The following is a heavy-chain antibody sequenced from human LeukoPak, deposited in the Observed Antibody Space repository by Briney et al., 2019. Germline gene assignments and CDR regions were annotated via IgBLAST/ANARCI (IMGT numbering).Heavy chain of an antibody. J-gene: IGHJ6*04. CDR2: ISAYNGNT. Sequence: ASVKVSCKASGYTFTSYGISWVRQAPGQGLEWMGWISAYNGNTNYAQKLQGRVTMTTDTSTSTAYMELRSLRSDDTAVYYCARGRSGYDNYYYYGMDVWSKGTTVTVSS. V-gene: IGHV1-18*04. D-gene: IGHD5-12*01. CDR3: ARGRSGYDNYYYYGMDV. CDR1: GYTFTSYG.